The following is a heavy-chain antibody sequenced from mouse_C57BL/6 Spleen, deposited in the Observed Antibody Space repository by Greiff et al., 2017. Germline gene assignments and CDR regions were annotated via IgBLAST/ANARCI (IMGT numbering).Heavy chain of an antibody. CDR3: ARDLGPGYFDY. CDR2: ISDGGSYT. V-gene: IGHV5-4*01. D-gene: IGHD4-1*01. CDR1: GFTFSSYA. J-gene: IGHJ2*01. Sequence: VQLVESGGGLVKPGGSLKLSCAASGFTFSSYAMSWVRQTPEKRLEWVATISDGGSYTYYPDNVKGRFTISRDNAKNNLYLQMSHLKSEDTAMYYCARDLGPGYFDYWGQGTTLTVSS.